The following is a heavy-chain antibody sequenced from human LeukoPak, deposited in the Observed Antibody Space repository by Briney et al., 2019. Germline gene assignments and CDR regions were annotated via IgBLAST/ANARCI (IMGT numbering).Heavy chain of an antibody. Sequence: PGGSLRLSCAASGFTLSSYAMSWVRQAPGKGLEWVSAVSGSGGTTCYADSVKGRFTISRDNSKNTLYLQMNSLRAEDTAVYYCARGITVIVVLDYWGQGTLVTVSS. D-gene: IGHD3-22*01. CDR3: ARGITVIVVLDY. CDR2: VSGSGGTT. J-gene: IGHJ4*02. CDR1: GFTLSSYA. V-gene: IGHV3-23*01.